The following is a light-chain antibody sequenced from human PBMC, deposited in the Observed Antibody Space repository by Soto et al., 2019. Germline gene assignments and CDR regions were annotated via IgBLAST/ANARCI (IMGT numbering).Light chain of an antibody. Sequence: QSVLTQPPSASGTPGQSVTISCSGNSSNIGNNPVNWYQQLPGTAPKLLLYSSNQRPSGVPYRISGSKSGASASLAITGLQSDDEADYYCGTWDDSLKSYMFGGVTKLTVL. CDR2: SSN. CDR1: SSNIGNNP. CDR3: GTWDDSLKSYM. V-gene: IGLV1-44*01. J-gene: IGLJ3*02.